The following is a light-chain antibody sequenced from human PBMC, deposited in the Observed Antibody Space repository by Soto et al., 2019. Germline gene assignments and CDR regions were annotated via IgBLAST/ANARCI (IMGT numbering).Light chain of an antibody. CDR1: SSNIGTNY. CDR2: RNA. Sequence: QSVLTQPPSASGTPGQRVTISWSGSSSNIGTNYVYWYQHLPGTAPKLLIQRNAQRPSGVPDRFSGSKSGTSASLAISGLRSEDEGDYYCGAWDASLSAVVFGGGTQLTVL. V-gene: IGLV1-47*01. J-gene: IGLJ2*01. CDR3: GAWDASLSAVV.